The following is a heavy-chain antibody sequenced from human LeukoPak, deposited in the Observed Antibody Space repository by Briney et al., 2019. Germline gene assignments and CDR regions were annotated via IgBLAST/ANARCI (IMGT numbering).Heavy chain of an antibody. J-gene: IGHJ4*02. Sequence: GGSLRLSCAASGFTFSSYGMHWVRQAPGKGLEWVAVISYDGSNKYYADSVKGRFTISRDNSKNTLYLQMNSLGAEDTAVYYCAKAVAETYYFDYWGQGTLVTVSS. CDR2: ISYDGSNK. CDR3: AKAVAETYYFDY. V-gene: IGHV3-30*18. D-gene: IGHD6-19*01. CDR1: GFTFSSYG.